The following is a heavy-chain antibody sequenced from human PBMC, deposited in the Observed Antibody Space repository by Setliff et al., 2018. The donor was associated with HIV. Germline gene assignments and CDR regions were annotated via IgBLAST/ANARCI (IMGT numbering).Heavy chain of an antibody. CDR1: GGSFTDYY. J-gene: IGHJ6*03. D-gene: IGHD1-26*01. CDR3: ARGARLLAAYRDRWDYYYMGV. CDR2: INHSGST. Sequence: FTDIGGSFTDYYWICIRQPPGKGLEWIGEINHSGSTHYNPSLKSRFTISVDTSKNQFSLRVNSVTAADTAVYYCARGARLLAAYRDRWDYYYMGVWGKGTTVTVS. V-gene: IGHV4-34*01.